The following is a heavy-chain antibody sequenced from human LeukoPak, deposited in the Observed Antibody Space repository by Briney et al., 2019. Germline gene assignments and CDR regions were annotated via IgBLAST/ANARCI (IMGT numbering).Heavy chain of an antibody. Sequence: GASVKVSCKASGYTFTSYDINWVRQATGQGLEWMGWMNPNSGNTGYAQKFQGRVTMTRNTSISTAYMELSSLRSEDTAVYYCARDSSGWFGHHDAFDIWGQGTMVTVSS. J-gene: IGHJ3*02. CDR1: GYTFTSYD. CDR2: MNPNSGNT. CDR3: ARDSSGWFGHHDAFDI. V-gene: IGHV1-8*01. D-gene: IGHD6-19*01.